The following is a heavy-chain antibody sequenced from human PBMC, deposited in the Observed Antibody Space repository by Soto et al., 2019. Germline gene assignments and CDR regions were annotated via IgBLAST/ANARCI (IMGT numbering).Heavy chain of an antibody. CDR1: GGTFSSYA. D-gene: IGHD3-10*01. CDR3: ARGGYYHGSGYYYGMDV. Sequence: GASVKVSCKASGGTFSSYAISWVRQAPGQGLEWMGGIIPIFGTANYAQKFQGRVTITADESTSTAYMELSRLRSDDTAVYYCARGGYYHGSGYYYGMDVWGQGTTVTVSS. CDR2: IIPIFGTA. J-gene: IGHJ6*02. V-gene: IGHV1-69*13.